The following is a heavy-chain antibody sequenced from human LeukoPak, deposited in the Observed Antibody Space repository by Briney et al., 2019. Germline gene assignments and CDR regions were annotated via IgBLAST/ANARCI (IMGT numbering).Heavy chain of an antibody. CDR1: GYTFTSYY. CDR3: ARVGTGTHDL. D-gene: IGHD1-1*01. V-gene: IGHV1-3*01. J-gene: IGHJ5*02. Sequence: ASVKVSCKASGYTFTSYYMHWVRQAPGQRLEWMGWINAGNGNAKYSQKFQGRVTITRDTSATTAYMELSSLRSEDTAVYYCARVGTGTHDLWGQGTLVTVSS. CDR2: INAGNGNA.